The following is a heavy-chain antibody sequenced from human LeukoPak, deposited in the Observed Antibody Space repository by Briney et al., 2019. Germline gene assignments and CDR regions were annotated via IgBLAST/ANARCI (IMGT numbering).Heavy chain of an antibody. D-gene: IGHD1/OR15-1a*01. Sequence: PGGSLRLSCVTSGFTFSTYWVTWVRQAPGKGLEWVANINQDGSEKYYVDSVKGRFIVSRDNAEHSLYLQMSSLRAEDTAVYYCATDRSSGTPERFDYWGQGTLVTVSS. CDR3: ATDRSSGTPERFDY. CDR1: GFTFSTYW. J-gene: IGHJ4*02. CDR2: INQDGSEK. V-gene: IGHV3-7*01.